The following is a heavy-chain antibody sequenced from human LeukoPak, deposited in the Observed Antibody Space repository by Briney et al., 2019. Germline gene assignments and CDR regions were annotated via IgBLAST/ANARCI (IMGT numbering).Heavy chain of an antibody. V-gene: IGHV6-1*01. Sequence: SQTLSLTFAISGDSLSSNSAAWNWLRQSPSRGLEWLGSTYYRSKWYNDYAVSVKSRITINPDTSKNQFSLQLNSVTPEDTAVYYCAREGVIAVAGTALFDYWGQGTLVTVSS. CDR3: AREGVIAVAGTALFDY. J-gene: IGHJ4*02. D-gene: IGHD6-19*01. CDR1: GDSLSSNSAA. CDR2: TYYRSKWYN.